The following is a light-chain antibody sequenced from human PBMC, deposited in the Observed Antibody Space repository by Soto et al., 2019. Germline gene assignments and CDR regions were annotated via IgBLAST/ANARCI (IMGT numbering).Light chain of an antibody. CDR1: SSDLAIYNY. CDR3: SSYTDSSNYV. Sequence: QSVLTQPASVSGSPGQSITISCTGTSSDLAIYNYVSWYQQQPGKAPKLMIYQVTNRPSGVSNRFSGYRSGNTASLTISGLQAEDEADYYCSSYTDSSNYVFGTGTKVTVL. J-gene: IGLJ1*01. CDR2: QVT. V-gene: IGLV2-14*01.